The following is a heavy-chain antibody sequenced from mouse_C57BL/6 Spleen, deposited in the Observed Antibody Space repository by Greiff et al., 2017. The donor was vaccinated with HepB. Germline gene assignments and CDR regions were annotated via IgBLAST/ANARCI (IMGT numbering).Heavy chain of an antibody. CDR3: ARHVDYDGYAMDY. V-gene: IGHV5-6*01. J-gene: IGHJ4*01. CDR2: ISSGGSYT. D-gene: IGHD2-4*01. Sequence: EVMLVESGGDLVKPGGSLKLSCAASGFTFSSYGMSWVRQTPDKRLEWVATISSGGSYTYYPDSVKGRFTISRDNAKNTLYLQMSSLKSEDTAMYYCARHVDYDGYAMDYWGQGTSVTVSS. CDR1: GFTFSSYG.